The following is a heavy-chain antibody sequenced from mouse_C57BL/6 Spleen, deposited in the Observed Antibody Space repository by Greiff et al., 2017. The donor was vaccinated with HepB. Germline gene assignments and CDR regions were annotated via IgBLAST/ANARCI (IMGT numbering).Heavy chain of an antibody. D-gene: IGHD2-3*01. CDR3: ARSGYYVNYAMDY. CDR1: GFTFTDYY. CDR2: IRNKANGYTT. Sequence: EVQGVESGGGLVQPGGSLSLSCAASGFTFTDYYMSWVRQPPGKALEWLGFIRNKANGYTTEYSASVKGRFTISRDNSQSILYLQMNALRAEDSATYYCARSGYYVNYAMDYWGQGTSVTVSS. V-gene: IGHV7-3*01. J-gene: IGHJ4*01.